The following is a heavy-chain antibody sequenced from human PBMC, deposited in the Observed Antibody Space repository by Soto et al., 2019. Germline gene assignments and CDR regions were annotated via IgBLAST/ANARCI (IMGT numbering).Heavy chain of an antibody. CDR2: IKSKTDGGTT. CDR3: TTPHYYYDSSGYSPYYYGMDV. Sequence: EVQLVESGGGLVKPGGSLRLSCAASGFTFSNAWMSWVRQAPGKGLEWVGRIKSKTDGGTTDYAAPVKGRFTISRDDSKNTLYLQMNSLKTEDTAVYYCTTPHYYYDSSGYSPYYYGMDVWGQGTTVTVSS. CDR1: GFTFSNAW. D-gene: IGHD3-22*01. V-gene: IGHV3-15*01. J-gene: IGHJ6*02.